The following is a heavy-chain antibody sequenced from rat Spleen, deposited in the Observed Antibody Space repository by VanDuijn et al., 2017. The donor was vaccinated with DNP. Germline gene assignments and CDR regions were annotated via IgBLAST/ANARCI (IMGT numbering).Heavy chain of an antibody. V-gene: IGHV1-43*01. Sequence: QVQLQQSGAELAKPGSSVKISCKASGYTFTNYYISWIKQTTGQGLDYIGYINTRSGGANYNEKFKGKATLTVDKSSSTAFMHLSSLTPDDSAVYYCARFGTTDDYWGQGVMVTVSS. D-gene: IGHD1-11*01. J-gene: IGHJ2*01. CDR3: ARFGTTDDY. CDR2: INTRSGGA. CDR1: GYTFTNYY.